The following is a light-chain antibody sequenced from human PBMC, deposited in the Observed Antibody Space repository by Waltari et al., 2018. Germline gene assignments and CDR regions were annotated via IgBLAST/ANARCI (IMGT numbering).Light chain of an antibody. CDR1: NIGSKT. J-gene: IGLJ1*01. CDR3: QVWDITSDHFV. V-gene: IGLV3-21*02. CDR2: DNS. Sequence: SYVLTQPPSVSVAPGQTAGITCGGNNIGSKTEHWYQQNPGQAPVLVVYDNSDRPSGIPERFSGSNSGNTATLTISRVEAGDEADYYCQVWDITSDHFVFGTGTKVTVL.